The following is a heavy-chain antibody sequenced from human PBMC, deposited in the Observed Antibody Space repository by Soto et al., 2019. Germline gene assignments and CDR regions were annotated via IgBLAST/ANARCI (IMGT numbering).Heavy chain of an antibody. D-gene: IGHD6-19*01. CDR1: GGSISSSNW. V-gene: IGHV4-4*02. CDR2: IYNSGST. Sequence: QVQLQESGPGLVKPSGTLSLTCAVSGGSISSSNWWSWVRQPPGKGLEWIGEIYNSGSTNYNLSPKSRVTISVDKSKIQLSLKPSSVTAAGTAVYYCASVAVAGTRVDYWGQGTLVTVSS. J-gene: IGHJ4*02. CDR3: ASVAVAGTRVDY.